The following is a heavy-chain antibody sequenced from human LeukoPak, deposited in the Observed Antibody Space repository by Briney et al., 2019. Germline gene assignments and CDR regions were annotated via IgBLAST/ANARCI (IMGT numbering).Heavy chain of an antibody. Sequence: SVKVSCKASGGTFSSYAISWVRQAPGQGLEWMGGIIPIFGTANYAQKFQGRVTITADESTSTAYMELSSLRSEDTAVYYCATPSPNSPDFWSGRGAFDIWGQGTMVTVSS. J-gene: IGHJ3*02. D-gene: IGHD3-3*01. CDR1: GGTFSSYA. CDR2: IIPIFGTA. V-gene: IGHV1-69*13. CDR3: ATPSPNSPDFWSGRGAFDI.